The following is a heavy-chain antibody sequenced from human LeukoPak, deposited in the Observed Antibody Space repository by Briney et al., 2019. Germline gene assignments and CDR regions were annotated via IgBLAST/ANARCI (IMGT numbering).Heavy chain of an antibody. D-gene: IGHD2-15*01. CDR3: AREGFCTGGSCYSPSPGGMDV. CDR1: GFTFSSYG. Sequence: GGSLRLSCAASGFTFSSYGMHWVRQAPGKGLEWVAVIWYDGSNKYYADSVKGRFTISRDNSKNTLYLQMNSLRAEDTAVYYCAREGFCTGGSCYSPSPGGMDVWGQGTTVTVSS. V-gene: IGHV3-33*01. CDR2: IWYDGSNK. J-gene: IGHJ6*02.